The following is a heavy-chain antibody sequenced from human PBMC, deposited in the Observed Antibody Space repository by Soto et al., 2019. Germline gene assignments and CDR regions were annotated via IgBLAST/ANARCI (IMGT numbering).Heavy chain of an antibody. V-gene: IGHV4-38-2*02. CDR2: VHYSGNT. Sequence: SETLSLTCTVSGYSVSSGYHWAWIRQPPGKGLEWLGSVHYSGNTYYNPSLKSRLTISVDKSKNQFSLNLSSVTAADTAVYYCARQDRVVAEGRWFDPWGQGTLVTVSS. J-gene: IGHJ5*02. D-gene: IGHD2-15*01. CDR3: ARQDRVVAEGRWFDP. CDR1: GYSVSSGYH.